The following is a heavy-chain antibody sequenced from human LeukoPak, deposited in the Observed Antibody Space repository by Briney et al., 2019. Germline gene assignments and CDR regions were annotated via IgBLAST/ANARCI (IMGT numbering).Heavy chain of an antibody. J-gene: IGHJ4*02. CDR2: ISSSGSTI. V-gene: IGHV3-48*04. Sequence: GGSLRLSCAASGFTLSTYGMSWVRQAPGKGLEWVSYISSSGSTIYYADSVKGRFTISRDTAKNSLYLQMNSLRAEDTAVYYCARHLSGVTGYTYGRGIDYWGQGTLVTVSS. D-gene: IGHD5-18*01. CDR3: ARHLSGVTGYTYGRGIDY. CDR1: GFTLSTYG.